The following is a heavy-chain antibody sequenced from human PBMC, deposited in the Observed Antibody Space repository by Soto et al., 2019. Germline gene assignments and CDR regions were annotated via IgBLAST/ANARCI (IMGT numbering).Heavy chain of an antibody. J-gene: IGHJ4*02. Sequence: GGSLRLSCAASGFTFSSYSMNWVRQAPGKGLEWVSSISSSSYIYYADSVKGRFTISRDNAKNSLYLQMNSLRAEDTAVYYCARTLEASAWPYFDYWGQGTLVTVSS. CDR2: ISSSSYI. V-gene: IGHV3-21*01. CDR1: GFTFSSYS. D-gene: IGHD6-19*01. CDR3: ARTLEASAWPYFDY.